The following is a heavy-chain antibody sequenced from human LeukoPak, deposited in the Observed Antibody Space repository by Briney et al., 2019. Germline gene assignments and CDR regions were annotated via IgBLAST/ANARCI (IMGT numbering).Heavy chain of an antibody. CDR1: GFSFSSHA. Sequence: GGSLRLSCAASGFSFSSHAMSWVRQAPGKGLGWVSSISGSGDDSYYADSVKGRFTISRDTSRNTLYLQLESLRVEDTAVYYCAKGGTVTRIDYWGQGALVTVSS. J-gene: IGHJ4*02. V-gene: IGHV3-23*01. CDR3: AKGGTVTRIDY. D-gene: IGHD4-17*01. CDR2: ISGSGDDS.